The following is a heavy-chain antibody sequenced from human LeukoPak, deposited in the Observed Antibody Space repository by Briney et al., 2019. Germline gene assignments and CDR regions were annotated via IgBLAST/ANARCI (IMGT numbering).Heavy chain of an antibody. CDR3: AKSGPGYFPY. J-gene: IGHJ4*02. Sequence: GGSLRLSCAASGFTFSSYGMSWVRQAPGKGLEWVSSITDSGFSTYYADSAKARFSISRDNSQNTLSLQMNSLRAEDTAVYYCAKSGPGYFPYWGQGALVTVSS. V-gene: IGHV3-23*01. CDR2: ITDSGFST. CDR1: GFTFSSYG.